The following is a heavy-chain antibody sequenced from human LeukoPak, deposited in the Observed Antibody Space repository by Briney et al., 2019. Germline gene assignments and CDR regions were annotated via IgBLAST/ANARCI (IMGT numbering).Heavy chain of an antibody. V-gene: IGHV3-15*01. Sequence: GGSLRLSCVGFGFTFSDAWMSWVRQAPGKGLEWVARVKSRAVGGTADYAAPVKGRFTISRDDSKSTLYLQMSSLRTEDTALYYCTAPSCTRTACYASDFWGQGTLVTVSS. D-gene: IGHD2-2*01. J-gene: IGHJ4*02. CDR3: TAPSCTRTACYASDF. CDR2: VKSRAVGGTA. CDR1: GFTFSDAW.